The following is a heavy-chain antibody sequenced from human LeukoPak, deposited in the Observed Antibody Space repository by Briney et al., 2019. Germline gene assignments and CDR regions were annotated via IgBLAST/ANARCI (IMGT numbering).Heavy chain of an antibody. CDR3: ANAGPGYNSGSNYYYGMDV. Sequence: EGSLRLSCAASGFIFSTYGMRWVRQAPGKGLEWVSSISGSGGITFYADSVKGRFTISRDNSKNTLYLQMNSLRAEDTAAYYCANAGPGYNSGSNYYYGMDVWGQGTTVTVSS. CDR1: GFIFSTYG. J-gene: IGHJ6*02. V-gene: IGHV3-23*01. CDR2: ISGSGGIT. D-gene: IGHD6-19*01.